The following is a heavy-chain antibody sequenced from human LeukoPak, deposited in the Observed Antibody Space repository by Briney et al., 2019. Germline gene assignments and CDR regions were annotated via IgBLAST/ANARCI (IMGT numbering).Heavy chain of an antibody. V-gene: IGHV1-2*06. CDR3: ARDYCSSTSCLFDY. Sequence: ASVKVSCRASGYTFTGYHIHWVRQAPGQGLERMGRINPNSGDTNYAQNFQGRVTMTRDTSINTAYMELSRLRSDDTAVYYCARDYCSSTSCLFDYWGQGTLVTVSS. D-gene: IGHD2-2*01. CDR2: INPNSGDT. J-gene: IGHJ4*02. CDR1: GYTFTGYH.